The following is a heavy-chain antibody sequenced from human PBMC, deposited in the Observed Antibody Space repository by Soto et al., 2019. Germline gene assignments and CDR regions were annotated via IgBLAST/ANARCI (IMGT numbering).Heavy chain of an antibody. CDR1: GFTFSSYG. CDR2: ISYDGSNK. D-gene: IGHD2-2*01. J-gene: IGHJ5*02. Sequence: GGSLRLSCAASGFTFSSYGMHWVRQAPGKGLEWVAVISYDGSNKYYADSVKGRFTISRDNSKNTLYLQMNSLRAEDTAVYYCAKAEGYCSSTSCRNWFDPWGQGTLVTVSS. CDR3: AKAEGYCSSTSCRNWFDP. V-gene: IGHV3-30*18.